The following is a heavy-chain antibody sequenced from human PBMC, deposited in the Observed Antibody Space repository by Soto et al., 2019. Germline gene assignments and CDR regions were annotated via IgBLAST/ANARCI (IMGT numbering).Heavy chain of an antibody. CDR1: GFTFSDDY. Sequence: QVQLVESGGGLLKPGGSLRLSCAASGFTFSDDYMSWIRQAPGKGLEWVSYISNSGRTLYYADSMKGRFTISRDNAKNSLYLQMNSLRSEDTAVYYCARDLVAVSGGVYSSSSGGYFFDFWGQGTLVTVSS. V-gene: IGHV3-11*01. CDR3: ARDLVAVSGGVYSSSSGGYFFDF. D-gene: IGHD6-6*01. CDR2: ISNSGRTL. J-gene: IGHJ4*02.